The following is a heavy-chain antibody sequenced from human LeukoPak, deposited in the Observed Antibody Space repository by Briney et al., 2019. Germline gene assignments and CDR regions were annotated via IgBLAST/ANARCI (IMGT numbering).Heavy chain of an antibody. CDR1: GFTFSSYA. J-gene: IGHJ6*02. Sequence: GSLRLSCAASGFTFSSYAMSWVRQAPGKGLGWVSAISGSGGSTYYADSVKGRFTISRDNSKNTLYLQMNSLRAEDTAVYYCAKGTLLLGYYGMDVWGQGTTVTVSS. V-gene: IGHV3-23*01. CDR3: AKGTLLLGYYGMDV. D-gene: IGHD3-22*01. CDR2: ISGSGGST.